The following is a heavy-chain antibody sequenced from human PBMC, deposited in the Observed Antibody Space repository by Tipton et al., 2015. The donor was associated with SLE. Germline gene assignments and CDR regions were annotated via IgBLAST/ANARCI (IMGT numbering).Heavy chain of an antibody. CDR2: ISSSGSTI. Sequence: SLRLSCAASGFTFSSYEMNWVRQAPGKGLEWVSYISSSGSTIYYADSVKGRFTISRDNSKNTLYPQMNSLRAEDTAVYYCAKRKGYYFDYWGQGTLVTVSS. V-gene: IGHV3-48*03. CDR1: GFTFSSYE. J-gene: IGHJ4*02. D-gene: IGHD3-22*01. CDR3: AKRKGYYFDY.